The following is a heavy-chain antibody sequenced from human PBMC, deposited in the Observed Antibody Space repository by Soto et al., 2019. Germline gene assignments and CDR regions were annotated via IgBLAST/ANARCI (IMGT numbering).Heavy chain of an antibody. Sequence: ETLSLTYAVSGGSISSGGYSWNWIRQSPSRGLEWLGRTYFRSEWYNEYALSVRSRITINPDTSKNQFSLKLSSVTAADTAVYYCAGGLFGYYDSSGPTNHNWFDPWGQGTLVTVPS. CDR3: AGGLFGYYDSSGPTNHNWFDP. J-gene: IGHJ5*02. CDR1: GGSISSGGYS. CDR2: TYFRSEWYN. V-gene: IGHV6-1*01. D-gene: IGHD3-22*01.